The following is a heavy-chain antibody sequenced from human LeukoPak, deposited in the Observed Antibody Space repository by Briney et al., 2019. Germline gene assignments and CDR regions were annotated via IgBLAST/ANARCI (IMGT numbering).Heavy chain of an antibody. D-gene: IGHD5-18*01. CDR2: SKNKGNNCIT. J-gene: IGHJ4*02. CDR3: ARVPTNSYGFGQ. V-gene: IGHV3-72*01. CDR1: GFTFSDYC. Sequence: GGSLRLSCEASGFTFSDYCMDWVRQAPGKGLEWVARSKNKGNNCITEYAASVKGRFITSRDDSKNSLYLQINSLKTEDTAVYYCARVPTNSYGFGQWGQGSLVTVSS.